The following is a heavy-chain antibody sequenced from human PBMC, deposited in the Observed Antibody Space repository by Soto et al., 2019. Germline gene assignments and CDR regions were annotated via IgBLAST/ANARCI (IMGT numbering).Heavy chain of an antibody. Sequence: SETLSLTCAVYGGSLSGYSWSWIRQPPGKGLEWIGEIIHSGSTNYTPSLKSRVTISLDTSKNQFSLNLSSVTAADTAVYFCARGEGFWAAPYSFRFLNDYWGPGTAVT. V-gene: IGHV4-34*12. J-gene: IGHJ4*02. D-gene: IGHD5-18*01. CDR2: IIHSGST. CDR1: GGSLSGYS. CDR3: ARGEGFWAAPYSFRFLNDY.